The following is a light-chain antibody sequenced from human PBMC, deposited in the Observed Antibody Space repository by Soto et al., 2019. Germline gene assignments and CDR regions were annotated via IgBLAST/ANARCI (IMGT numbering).Light chain of an antibody. J-gene: IGKJ1*01. Sequence: EIVLTQSPGTLSLSPGERATLSCRASQSVSSSYLAWYQQKPGQAPRLLIYGASSRATGIPDRFSGSGSGTDFTLTISRLEPEDFAVYYCQQYGSSPQWTFGQGPKVDIK. V-gene: IGKV3-20*01. CDR1: QSVSSSY. CDR3: QQYGSSPQWT. CDR2: GAS.